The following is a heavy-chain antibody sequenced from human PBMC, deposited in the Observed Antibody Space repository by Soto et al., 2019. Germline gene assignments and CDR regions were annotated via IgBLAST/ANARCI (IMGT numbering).Heavy chain of an antibody. D-gene: IGHD3-3*01. J-gene: IGHJ6*02. CDR3: ARDGVNFWSGYAYYYYGMDV. CDR2: ISSSSSYI. V-gene: IGHV3-21*01. CDR1: GFTFSSYS. Sequence: PVGSLRLSCAASGFTFSSYSMNWVRQAPGKGLEWVSSISSSSSYIYYADSVKGRFTISRDNAKNSLYLQMNSLRAEDTAVYYCARDGVNFWSGYAYYYYGMDVWGQGTTVTVSS.